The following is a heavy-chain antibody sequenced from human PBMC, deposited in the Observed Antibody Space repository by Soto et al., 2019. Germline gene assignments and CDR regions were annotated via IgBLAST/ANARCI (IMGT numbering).Heavy chain of an antibody. CDR2: ISKDGSNK. CDR1: GFTFSNYA. J-gene: IGHJ4*02. CDR3: AKETGPQEGFDH. D-gene: IGHD3-9*01. Sequence: GGSLRLSCAASGFTFSNYAMHWVRQAPGKGPEWVAVISKDGSNKYYKDSVKGRFTISRDNSKNTLQLQMYSLRGEDTAVYHCAKETGPQEGFDHWGQGTLVTVSS. V-gene: IGHV3-30*18.